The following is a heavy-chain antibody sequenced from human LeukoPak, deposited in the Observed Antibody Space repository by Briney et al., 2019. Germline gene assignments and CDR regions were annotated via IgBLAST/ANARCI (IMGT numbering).Heavy chain of an antibody. J-gene: IGHJ6*02. V-gene: IGHV3-30-3*01. CDR3: ARTEDTAMVKGFYGMDV. CDR1: GFTFSSYA. CDR2: ISYDGSNK. D-gene: IGHD5-18*01. Sequence: GRSLRLSCAASGFTFSSYAMHWVRQAPGKGLEWVAVISYDGSNKYYADSVKGRFTISRGNSKNTLYLQMNSLRAEDTAVYYCARTEDTAMVKGFYGMDVWGQGTTVTVSS.